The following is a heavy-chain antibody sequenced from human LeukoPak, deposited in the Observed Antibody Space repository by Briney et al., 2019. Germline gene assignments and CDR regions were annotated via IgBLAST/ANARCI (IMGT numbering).Heavy chain of an antibody. V-gene: IGHV1-69*05. CDR3: ARLGQQVGATRDY. Sequence: ASVKVSCKASGGTFSGYAISWVRQAPGQGLEWMGRIIPIFGTANYAQKFQGRVTITTDESTSTAYMELSSLRSEDTAVYYCARLGQQVGATRDYWGQGTLVTVSS. CDR2: IIPIFGTA. D-gene: IGHD1-26*01. J-gene: IGHJ4*02. CDR1: GGTFSGYA.